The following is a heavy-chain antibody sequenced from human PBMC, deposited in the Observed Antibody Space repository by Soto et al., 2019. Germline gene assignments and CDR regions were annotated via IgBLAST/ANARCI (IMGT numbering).Heavy chain of an antibody. D-gene: IGHD3-10*01. CDR2: ISAYNGNT. J-gene: IGHJ6*02. CDR1: GYTFTSYG. CDR3: ARDNRPVALWFGELYASYYYYGMDV. Sequence: QVQLVQSGAEVKKPGASVKVSCKASGYTFTSYGISWVRQAPGQGLEWMGWISAYNGNTNYAQKLQGRVTMTTDTSTSTAYMELRSLRSDDTAVYYCARDNRPVALWFGELYASYYYYGMDVWGQGTTVTVSS. V-gene: IGHV1-18*01.